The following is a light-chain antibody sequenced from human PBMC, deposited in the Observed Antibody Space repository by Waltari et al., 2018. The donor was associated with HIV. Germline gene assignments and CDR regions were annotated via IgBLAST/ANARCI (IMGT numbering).Light chain of an antibody. CDR3: QQSYSTPRT. CDR1: QDIRTY. J-gene: IGKJ2*01. V-gene: IGKV1-39*01. CDR2: SAT. Sequence: DIQMTQSPSYLSASVGDRVTITCRASQDIRTYLNWYQQKPGRAPNLLIYSATSLQSGVPSRFSGSGSGTEFTLTISSVQPEYFATYYCQQSYSTPRTFGQGTKLEIK.